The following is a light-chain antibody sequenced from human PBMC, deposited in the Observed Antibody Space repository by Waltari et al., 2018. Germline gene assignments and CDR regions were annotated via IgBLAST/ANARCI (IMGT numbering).Light chain of an antibody. CDR2: KTS. CDR3: HQSDDVPLT. Sequence: DIQMTQSPSSLSASVGDRVLITCRASQSISKLLNWFQQKPGKAPKILIYKTSTLQTGVPSRFSASGSGAHFTLTISNLQPEDFGTYYCHQSDDVPLTFGGGTKLEI. J-gene: IGKJ4*01. V-gene: IGKV1-39*01. CDR1: QSISKL.